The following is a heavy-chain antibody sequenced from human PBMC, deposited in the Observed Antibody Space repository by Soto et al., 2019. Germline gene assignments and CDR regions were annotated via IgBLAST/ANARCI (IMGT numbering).Heavy chain of an antibody. CDR3: ARELELAEDYYYYYGMDV. D-gene: IGHD1-7*01. J-gene: IGHJ6*02. Sequence: GASVKVSCKASGYTFTSYGISWVRQAPGQGLEWMGWISAYNGNTNYAQKLQGRVTMTTDTSTSTAYMELRSLRSDDTAVYYCARELELAEDYYYYYGMDVWGQGTTVTVSS. V-gene: IGHV1-18*01. CDR2: ISAYNGNT. CDR1: GYTFTSYG.